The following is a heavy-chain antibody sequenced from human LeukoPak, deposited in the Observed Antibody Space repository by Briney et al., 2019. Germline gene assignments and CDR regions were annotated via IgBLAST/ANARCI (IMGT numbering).Heavy chain of an antibody. CDR2: ISAYNGNT. D-gene: IGHD1-26*01. CDR1: GYTFTNYG. V-gene: IGHV1-18*01. CDR3: ARGLGATTFDF. J-gene: IGHJ4*02. Sequence: ASVKVSCKGSGYTFTNYGINWVRQAPGQGPEWMGWISAYNGNTNYALKVQDRVSMTTDTSTSTAYLNLRSLRSDDTAVYYCARGLGATTFDFWGQGTLVTVSS.